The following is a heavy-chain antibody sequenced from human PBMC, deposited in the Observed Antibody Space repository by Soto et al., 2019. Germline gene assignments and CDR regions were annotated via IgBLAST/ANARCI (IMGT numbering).Heavy chain of an antibody. CDR2: ISYDGSNK. J-gene: IGHJ3*02. Sequence: GGSLRLSCAASGFTFSSYAMHWVRQAPGKGLEWVAVISYDGSNKYYADSVKGRFTISRDNSKNTLYLQMNSLRAEDTAVYYCASSIHDYGGNDAFDIWGQGTMVTVSS. CDR1: GFTFSSYA. CDR3: ASSIHDYGGNDAFDI. D-gene: IGHD4-17*01. V-gene: IGHV3-30-3*01.